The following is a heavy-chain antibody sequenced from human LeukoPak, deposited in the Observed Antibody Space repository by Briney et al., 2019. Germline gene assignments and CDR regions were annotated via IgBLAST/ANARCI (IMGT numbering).Heavy chain of an antibody. CDR3: ARQMSSGDSSRYFDY. J-gene: IGHJ4*02. CDR1: GGSISSYF. V-gene: IGHV4-59*08. D-gene: IGHD2-15*01. Sequence: SETLSLTCTVSGGSISSYFWTWIRQPPGKALEWIGYISSSGSTNYNPSLKSRVTISITTSTNQFSLKLSSVTATDTAVYYCARQMSSGDSSRYFDYWGQGILVTVSS. CDR2: ISSSGST.